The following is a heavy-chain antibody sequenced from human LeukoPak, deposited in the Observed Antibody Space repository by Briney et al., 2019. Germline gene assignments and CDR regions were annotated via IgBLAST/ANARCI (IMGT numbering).Heavy chain of an antibody. CDR2: IYHSGGST. CDR1: GGPISSSNW. D-gene: IGHD3-10*01. V-gene: IGHV4-4*02. J-gene: IGHJ3*02. CDR3: AREFGWDALDI. Sequence: SETLSLTCAVSGGPISSSNWWSWVRQPPGKGLEWIGEIYHSGGSTNYNPSLKSRVIISVDKSKNQFSLNLNPVTAADTAVYYCAREFGWDALDIWGQGTMVIVSS.